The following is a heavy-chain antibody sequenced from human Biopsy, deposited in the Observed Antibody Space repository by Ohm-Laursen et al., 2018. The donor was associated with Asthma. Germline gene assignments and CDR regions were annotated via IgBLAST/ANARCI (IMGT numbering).Heavy chain of an antibody. D-gene: IGHD3-22*01. V-gene: IGHV4-31*03. Sequence: SQTLSLTCTVSYGSITSGGYYWTWIRQHPGKGLEWIGFLYYSGSTYYNPSLKSRVSISIDTSKNQFSLKLSSVTAADTAVYYCARAQDYYDSRGYYRSFDYWGQGTLVTVSS. J-gene: IGHJ4*02. CDR2: LYYSGST. CDR3: ARAQDYYDSRGYYRSFDY. CDR1: YGSITSGGYY.